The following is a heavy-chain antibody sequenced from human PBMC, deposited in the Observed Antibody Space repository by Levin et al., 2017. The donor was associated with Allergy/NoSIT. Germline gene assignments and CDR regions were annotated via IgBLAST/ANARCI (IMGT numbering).Heavy chain of an antibody. CDR3: ARNWPNTGDFDF. J-gene: IGHJ4*02. Sequence: ASVKVSCKASGYTFTTYDINWVRQAAGQGLEWLGWMNPNSGNTGYAQKFKGRVTMTRTTAISTAYMELSSLRSDDTAVYYCARNWPNTGDFDFWGQGTLVTVSS. CDR1: GYTFTTYD. V-gene: IGHV1-8*01. D-gene: IGHD7-27*01. CDR2: MNPNSGNT.